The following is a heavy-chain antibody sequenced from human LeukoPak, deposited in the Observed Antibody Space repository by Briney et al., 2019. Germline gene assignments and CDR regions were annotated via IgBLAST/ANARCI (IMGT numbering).Heavy chain of an antibody. V-gene: IGHV3-11*04. CDR1: GFTFSDYY. Sequence: GGSLRLSCAASGFTFSDYYMSWIRQAPGKGLEWVSYISSSGSTIYYADSVKSRFTISRDNAKNSLYLQMNSLRAEDTAVYYCARDSRYYDSSLKWGQGTLVTVSS. J-gene: IGHJ4*02. CDR2: ISSSGSTI. D-gene: IGHD3-22*01. CDR3: ARDSRYYDSSLK.